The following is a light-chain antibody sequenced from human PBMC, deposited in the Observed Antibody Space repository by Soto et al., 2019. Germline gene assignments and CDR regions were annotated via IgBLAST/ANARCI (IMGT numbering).Light chain of an antibody. CDR3: QSYDSNLIGLT. CDR2: ADT. J-gene: IGLJ2*01. Sequence: QSVLTQPPSVTGAPGQRVTISCTGSNSNIGAGYPVHWYQQFPGAAPKLLIYADTHRPSGVPDRFSGSKSGTSASLAITGLQAEDEADFYCQSYDSNLIGLTFGGGTKLTVL. CDR1: NSNIGAGYP. V-gene: IGLV1-40*01.